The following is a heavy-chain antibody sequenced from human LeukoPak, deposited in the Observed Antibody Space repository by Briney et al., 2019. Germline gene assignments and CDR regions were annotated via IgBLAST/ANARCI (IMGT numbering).Heavy chain of an antibody. J-gene: IGHJ4*02. Sequence: GGSLRLSCAASGFTFSSYAMTWVRQAPGKGLEWVSGISGSGDTTYYADSVKGRFTISRDDSKNTLYLQMNSLRADDTAVYYCAKDLGRYRNNFFDYWGQGNLVTVSS. D-gene: IGHD1-26*01. CDR1: GFTFSSYA. CDR2: ISGSGDTT. CDR3: AKDLGRYRNNFFDY. V-gene: IGHV3-23*01.